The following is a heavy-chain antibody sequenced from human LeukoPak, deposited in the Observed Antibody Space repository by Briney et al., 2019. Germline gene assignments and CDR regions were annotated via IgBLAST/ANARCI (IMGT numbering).Heavy chain of an antibody. CDR3: AKDQTFRGSGHYTYFDY. Sequence: PGGSLRLSCAASGFTFSSYAMSWVRQAPGKGLEWVSAISGSVGSTYYADSVKGRFTISRDNSKNTLYPQMNSLRAEDTAVYYGAKDQTFRGSGHYTYFDYWGQGALVTVSS. CDR2: ISGSVGST. V-gene: IGHV3-23*01. D-gene: IGHD2-15*01. CDR1: GFTFSSYA. J-gene: IGHJ4*02.